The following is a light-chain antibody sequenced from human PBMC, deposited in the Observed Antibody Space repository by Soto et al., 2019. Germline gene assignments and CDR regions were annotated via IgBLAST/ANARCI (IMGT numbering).Light chain of an antibody. Sequence: EIVMTQSPATLSVSPGERATLSCRASQSVSSNLAWYQQKPGQAPRLLIYGASTRATSIPARFSGSGSGTEFTLTISSLQSEDVAVYYCQQYNHFWTFGQGTKVDIK. CDR3: QQYNHFWT. V-gene: IGKV3-15*01. CDR2: GAS. CDR1: QSVSSN. J-gene: IGKJ1*01.